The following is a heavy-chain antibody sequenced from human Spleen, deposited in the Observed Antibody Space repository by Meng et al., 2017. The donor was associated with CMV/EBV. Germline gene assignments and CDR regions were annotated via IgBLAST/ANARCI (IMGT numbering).Heavy chain of an antibody. CDR2: ISSRGRTI. CDR1: TVSDCG. D-gene: IGHD1-20*01. V-gene: IGHV3-11*01. CDR3: ARREEDNWNDIPMSWFDP. J-gene: IGHJ5*02. Sequence: TVSDCGMSWIRQAQGKGLESVAYISSRGRTIYYADSVRGRFTISRDNAKKSLYLQMNSLTAGDTAVYYCARREEDNWNDIPMSWFDPWGQGTLVTVSS.